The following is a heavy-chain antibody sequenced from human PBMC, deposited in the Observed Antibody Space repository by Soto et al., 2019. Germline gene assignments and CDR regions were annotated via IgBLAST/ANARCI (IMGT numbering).Heavy chain of an antibody. D-gene: IGHD3-3*01. V-gene: IGHV4-4*02. CDR2: IYHSGST. CDR1: GGSISSSDW. J-gene: IGHJ6*02. Sequence: SETLSLTCAVSGGSISSSDWWSWVRQPPGKGLEWIGEIYHSGSTNYNPSLKSRVTISVDKSKNQFSLKLSSVTAADTAVYYCARDSASYDFWSGYYHYGMDVWGQGTAVTVS. CDR3: ARDSASYDFWSGYYHYGMDV.